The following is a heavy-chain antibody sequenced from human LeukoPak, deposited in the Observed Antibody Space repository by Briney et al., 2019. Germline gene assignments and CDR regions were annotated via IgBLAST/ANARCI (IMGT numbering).Heavy chain of an antibody. D-gene: IGHD3-22*01. CDR2: INHSGST. V-gene: IGHV4-34*01. J-gene: IGHJ4*02. Sequence: PSETLSLTCAVYGGSFSGYYWSWIRQPPGKGLEWIGEINHSGSTNYNPSLKSRVTISVDTSKNPFSLKLSSVTAADTAVYYCARSRQSKAMIVVVLLFDYWGQGTLVTVSS. CDR1: GGSFSGYY. CDR3: ARSRQSKAMIVVVLLFDY.